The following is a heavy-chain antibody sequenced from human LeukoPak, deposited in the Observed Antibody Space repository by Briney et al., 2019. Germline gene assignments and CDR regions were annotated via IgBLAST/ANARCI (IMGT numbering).Heavy chain of an antibody. CDR1: GFTFSGHW. CDR3: ARLKGTTSVFDY. Sequence: GGSLRLSCVASGFTFSGHWVTWVRQAPGKGLEWVVNINPDGGDKFYVDSVKGRFTASRDNARNSLYLQMDSLRAADTAVYYCARLKGTTSVFDYWGQGTLVTVAS. J-gene: IGHJ4*02. V-gene: IGHV3-7*03. CDR2: INPDGGDK. D-gene: IGHD4-17*01.